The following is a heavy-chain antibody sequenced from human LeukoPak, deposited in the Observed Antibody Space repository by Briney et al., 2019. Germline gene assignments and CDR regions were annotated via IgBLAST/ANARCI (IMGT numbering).Heavy chain of an antibody. CDR2: IKQDGSEK. J-gene: IGHJ3*02. CDR3: ARDSRITRDAFDI. D-gene: IGHD3-10*01. V-gene: IGHV3-7*01. Sequence: TGGSLRLSCAASGFTFSRYWMSWVRQAPGKGLEWVASIKQDGSEKYYVDSVKGRFTISRDNAKNSLYLQMNSLRAEDTAVYYCARDSRITRDAFDIWGQGTMVTVSS. CDR1: GFTFSRYW.